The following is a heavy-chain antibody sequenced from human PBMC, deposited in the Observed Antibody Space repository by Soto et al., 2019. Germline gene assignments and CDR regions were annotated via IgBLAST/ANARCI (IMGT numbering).Heavy chain of an antibody. D-gene: IGHD3-22*01. CDR2: IYYSGST. Sequence: PSATLSLTCTVSGGSISSGDYYWSWIRQPPGKGLEWIGYIYYSGSTYYNPSLKSRVTISVDTSKNQFSLKLSSVTAADTAVYYCARDPGLVVIQAFDIWGQGTMVTVSS. CDR1: GGSISSGDYY. V-gene: IGHV4-30-4*01. CDR3: ARDPGLVVIQAFDI. J-gene: IGHJ3*02.